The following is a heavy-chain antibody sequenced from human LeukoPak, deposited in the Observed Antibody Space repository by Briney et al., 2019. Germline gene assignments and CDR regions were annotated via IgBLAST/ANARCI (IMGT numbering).Heavy chain of an antibody. Sequence: GGSLRLSCAASGFTFSSYGMSWVRQAPGKGLEWVSAISGSGGSTYYADSVKGRFTISRDNSKNTLYLQMNSLRAEDTAVYYCAKPVGYSYGYSFDYWGQGTLVTVSS. CDR2: ISGSGGST. CDR1: GFTFSSYG. J-gene: IGHJ4*02. CDR3: AKPVGYSYGYSFDY. D-gene: IGHD5-18*01. V-gene: IGHV3-23*01.